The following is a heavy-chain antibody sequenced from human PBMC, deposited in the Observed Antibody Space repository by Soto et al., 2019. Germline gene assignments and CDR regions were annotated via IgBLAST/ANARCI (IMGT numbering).Heavy chain of an antibody. V-gene: IGHV4-30-4*01. CDR1: GGSISSGDYY. J-gene: IGHJ4*02. D-gene: IGHD2-8*02. CDR3: ARVSVLARYFDY. Sequence: QVQLQESGPGLVKPSQTLSLTCTVSGGSISSGDYYWSWIRQPPGKGLEWIGYIYYSGTTYYNPSLTSRVTIAVDTSKNQFSLKLSSVTAADTAVYYCARVSVLARYFDYWGQGTLVTVSS. CDR2: IYYSGTT.